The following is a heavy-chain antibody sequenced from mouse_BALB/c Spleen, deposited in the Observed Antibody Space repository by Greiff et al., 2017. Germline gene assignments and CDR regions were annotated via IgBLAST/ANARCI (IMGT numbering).Heavy chain of an antibody. CDR2: INPSNGRT. J-gene: IGHJ4*01. CDR1: GYTFTSYW. V-gene: IGHV1S81*02. Sequence: VQLQQPGAELVKPGASVKLSCKASGYTFTSYWMHWVKQRPGQGLEWIGEINPSNGRTNYNEKFKSKATLTVDKSSSTAYMQLSSLTSEDSAVYYCARGELFYAMDYWGQGTSVTVSS. CDR3: ARGELFYAMDY.